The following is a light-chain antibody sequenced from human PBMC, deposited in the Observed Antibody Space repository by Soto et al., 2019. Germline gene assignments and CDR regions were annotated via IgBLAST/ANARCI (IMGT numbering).Light chain of an antibody. J-gene: IGKJ1*01. CDR2: AAS. V-gene: IGKV1-17*01. CDR3: LQHNCDPWA. CDR1: QGIRND. Sequence: DIQMTQSPSSLSASVGDRVTITCRASQGIRNDLAWYQQKPEKAPTRLIYAASSSQSGRPSRFSGSGSSTEFTRTISCLQPTGFASDYDLQHNCDPWAFGQGTKVE.